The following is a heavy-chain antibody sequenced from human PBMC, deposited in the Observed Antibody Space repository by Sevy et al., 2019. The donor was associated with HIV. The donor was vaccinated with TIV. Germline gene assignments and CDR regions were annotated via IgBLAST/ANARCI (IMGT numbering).Heavy chain of an antibody. J-gene: IGHJ6*02. Sequence: GGSLRLSCAASGFTFRSYSMNWVRQAPGRGLEWVSSITSSSSFILYADSVKGRFTISRDNAKNSLFLQMNSLRAEDTAVYYCARPTSGLSEYEPLDNARFYGMDVWGQGTTVTVSS. CDR3: ARPTSGLSEYEPLDNARFYGMDV. CDR2: ITSSSSFI. V-gene: IGHV3-21*01. D-gene: IGHD1-20*01. CDR1: GFTFRSYS.